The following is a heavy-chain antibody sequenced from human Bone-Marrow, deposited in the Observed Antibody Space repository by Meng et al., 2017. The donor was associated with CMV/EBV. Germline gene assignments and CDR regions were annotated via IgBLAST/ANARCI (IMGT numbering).Heavy chain of an antibody. CDR2: MNPNSGNT. CDR1: GYTFTSYD. Sequence: ASVKVSCKASGYTFTSYDINWVRQATGQGLEWMGWMNPNSGNTGYAQKFQGRVTMTRNTSISTAYMELSSLRSEDTAVYYCARDPNDYGDYSWFDPWGQGTLVTVSS. CDR3: ARDPNDYGDYSWFDP. J-gene: IGHJ5*02. D-gene: IGHD4-17*01. V-gene: IGHV1-8*01.